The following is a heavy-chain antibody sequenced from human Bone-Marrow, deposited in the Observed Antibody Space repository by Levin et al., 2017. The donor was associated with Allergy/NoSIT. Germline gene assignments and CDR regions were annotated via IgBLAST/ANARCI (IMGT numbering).Heavy chain of an antibody. D-gene: IGHD1-26*01. CDR2: IKPDGSEK. Sequence: LSLTCAASGFSFSNYWMSWVRQAPGKGLEWVASIKPDGSEKYHGDSVRGRFTISRDNAKNSLYLQMDSLRAEDTAVYYCARDQGRGSDFDYWGQGTLVTVSS. CDR3: ARDQGRGSDFDY. V-gene: IGHV3-7*01. J-gene: IGHJ4*02. CDR1: GFSFSNYW.